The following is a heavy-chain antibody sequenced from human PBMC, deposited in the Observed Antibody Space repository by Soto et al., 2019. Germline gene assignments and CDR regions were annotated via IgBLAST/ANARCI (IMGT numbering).Heavy chain of an antibody. V-gene: IGHV1-69*05. Sequence: QVQLVQSGAEVKKPGSSVKVSCKASGGTFSSYAISWVRQAPGQGLEWMGGIIPIFGTANYAQKFQGRVTITXXEXTXXAYMELSSMRSEDTAVYYCARQWLLLGHYYYGMDVWGQGTTVTVSS. D-gene: IGHD6-19*01. J-gene: IGHJ6*02. CDR1: GGTFSSYA. CDR3: ARQWLLLGHYYYGMDV. CDR2: IIPIFGTA.